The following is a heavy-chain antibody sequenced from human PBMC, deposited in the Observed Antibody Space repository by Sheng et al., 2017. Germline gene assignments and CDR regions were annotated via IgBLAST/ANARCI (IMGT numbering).Heavy chain of an antibody. J-gene: IGHJ4*02. CDR3: AGSMAVAGTGFDY. Sequence: EVQLVESGGGLVQPGGSLRLSCAASGFTFSSYEMNXVRQAPGKGLEWVSYISSSGSTIYYADSVKGRFTISRDNAKNSLYLQMNSLRAEDTAVYYCAGSMAVAGTGFDYWGQGTLVTV. D-gene: IGHD6-19*01. V-gene: IGHV3-48*03. CDR2: ISSSGSTI. CDR1: GFTFSSYE.